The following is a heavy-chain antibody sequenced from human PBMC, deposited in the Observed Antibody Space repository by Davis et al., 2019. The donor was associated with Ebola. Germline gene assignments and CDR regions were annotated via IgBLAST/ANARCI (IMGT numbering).Heavy chain of an antibody. V-gene: IGHV3-30*04. J-gene: IGHJ4*02. Sequence: GESLKISCAASGFTFTGHGMHWVRQAPGRGLDWVAAISNDGSFKVYADSVKGRFTISRDNSKNTLFLQMDSLRAADTAVYYCARDDPTGGNRGIIDYWGQGALVTVSS. D-gene: IGHD2-8*02. CDR3: ARDDPTGGNRGIIDY. CDR1: GFTFTGHG. CDR2: ISNDGSFK.